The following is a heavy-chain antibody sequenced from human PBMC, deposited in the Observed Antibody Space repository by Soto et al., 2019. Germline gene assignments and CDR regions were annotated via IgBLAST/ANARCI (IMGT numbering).Heavy chain of an antibody. CDR1: GFTFSSYA. D-gene: IGHD1-7*01. CDR3: ATRPSYNWNYYFDY. J-gene: IGHJ4*02. Sequence: GESLKISFAASGFTFSSYAMHWVRQAPGKGLEWVAVISYDGSNKYYADSVKGRFTISRDNSKNTLYLQMNSLRAEDTAVYYCATRPSYNWNYYFDYWGQGTLVTVSS. V-gene: IGHV3-30-3*01. CDR2: ISYDGSNK.